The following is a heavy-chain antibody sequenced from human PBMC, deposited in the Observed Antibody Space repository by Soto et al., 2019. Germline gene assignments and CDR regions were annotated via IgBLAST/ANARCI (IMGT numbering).Heavy chain of an antibody. CDR2: IYYSGST. CDR3: ARDLRDGYGSGSYYDYYGMDV. D-gene: IGHD3-10*01. Sequence: SETLSLTCTVSGGSISSGDYYWSWIRQPPGKGLEWIGYIYYSGSTYYNPSLKSRVTISVDTSKNQFSLKLSSVTAADTAVYYCARDLRDGYGSGSYYDYYGMDVWGQGTTVT. J-gene: IGHJ6*02. V-gene: IGHV4-30-4*01. CDR1: GGSISSGDYY.